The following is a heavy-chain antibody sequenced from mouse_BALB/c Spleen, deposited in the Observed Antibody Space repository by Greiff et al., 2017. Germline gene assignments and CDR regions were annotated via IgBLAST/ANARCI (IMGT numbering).Heavy chain of an antibody. D-gene: IGHD3-1*01. CDR1: GYTFTSYW. J-gene: IGHJ4*01. CDR3: TRGGQLGPPYAMDY. Sequence: LKQPGSELVRPGASVKLSCKASGYTFTSYWMHWVKQRHGQGLEWIGNIYPGSGSTNYDEKFKSKGTLTVDTSSSTAYMHLSSLTSEDSAVYYCTRGGQLGPPYAMDYWGQGTSVTVSS. CDR2: IYPGSGST. V-gene: IGHV1S22*01.